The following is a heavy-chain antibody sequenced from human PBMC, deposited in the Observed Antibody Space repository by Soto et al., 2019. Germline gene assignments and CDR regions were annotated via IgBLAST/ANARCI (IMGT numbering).Heavy chain of an antibody. CDR3: ARGEEITIFGVVIIRGMDV. J-gene: IGHJ6*02. Sequence: GASVKVSCKTSGYTFSAYYMHWVRQAPGQGLEWMGWINPKSGGTLYAQKFQGRVTMTRDTSISTAYMELSSLRSEDTAVYYCARGEEITIFGVVIIRGMDVWGQGTTVTVSS. CDR1: GYTFSAYY. D-gene: IGHD3-3*01. V-gene: IGHV1-2*02. CDR2: INPKSGGT.